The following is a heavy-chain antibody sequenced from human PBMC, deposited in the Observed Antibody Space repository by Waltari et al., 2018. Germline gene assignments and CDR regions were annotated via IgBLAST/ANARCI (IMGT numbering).Heavy chain of an antibody. Sequence: QVQLQESGPGLVKPSETLSLTFTFSGDSISSFNWSWVRQTPGKGLEWIGYVYSDGSTSHNPPLWSRVIISMYTSKNQFSPMLTSVTAADTAMYYCARFWIADPNWFHPWGQGILVTVSS. CDR3: ARFWIADPNWFHP. CDR1: GDSISSFN. J-gene: IGHJ5*02. D-gene: IGHD2-21*01. V-gene: IGHV4-59*01. CDR2: VYSDGST.